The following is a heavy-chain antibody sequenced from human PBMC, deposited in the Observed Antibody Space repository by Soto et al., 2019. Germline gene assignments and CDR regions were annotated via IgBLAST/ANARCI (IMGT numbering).Heavy chain of an antibody. CDR3: PRSSGGNFGIIIEGTNWFDP. CDR2: INPHGCST. D-gene: IGHD1-26*01. V-gene: IGHV1-46*01. Sequence: SXKVSFKATRDTXSSYYINLVRQAPGQGLEWMGVINPHGCSTAYAQKFKVRVTLTRDTSSITVYMEVSSLTSEDTAMYYCPRSSGGNFGIIIEGTNWFDPWGQGTLGTVSS. J-gene: IGHJ5*02. CDR1: RDTXSSYY.